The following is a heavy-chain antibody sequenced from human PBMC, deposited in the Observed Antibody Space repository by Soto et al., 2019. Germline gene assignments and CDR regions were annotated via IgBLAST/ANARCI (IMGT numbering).Heavy chain of an antibody. CDR1: GFTFSGSA. V-gene: IGHV3-73*02. D-gene: IGHD2-21*02. J-gene: IGHJ4*02. CDR2: IRTKANDYAT. CDR3: TTRVTLRGFDY. Sequence: EVQLVESGGGLVQPGGSLKLSCAASGFTFSGSAMHWVRQTSGKGLEWVGRIRTKANDYATVYSASVKGRFTISRDDSKNTAYLQMSSLRPEDTALSYCTTRVTLRGFDYWGQGTLVTVSS.